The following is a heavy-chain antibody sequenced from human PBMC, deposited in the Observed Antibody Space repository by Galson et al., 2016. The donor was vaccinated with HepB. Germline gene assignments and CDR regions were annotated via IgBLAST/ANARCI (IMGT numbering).Heavy chain of an antibody. V-gene: IGHV3-23*01. J-gene: IGHJ5*02. CDR2: ITGGGGST. CDR1: GFSFSSYA. D-gene: IGHD4-17*01. CDR3: TKEDALTTGTSNWFDP. Sequence: SLRLSCAASGFSFSSYAMSWVRQAPGKGLEWVSAITGGGGSTYYAASVKGRFTISRDNSKNTLYLQMNNLRAEDTAIYYCTKEDALTTGTSNWFDPWGQGDLVTVSS.